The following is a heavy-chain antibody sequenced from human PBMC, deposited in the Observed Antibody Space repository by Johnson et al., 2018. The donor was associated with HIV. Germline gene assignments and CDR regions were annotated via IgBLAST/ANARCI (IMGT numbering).Heavy chain of an antibody. CDR1: GFTFSSYG. D-gene: IGHD6-13*01. CDR3: ARDKGSWFDDAFDI. V-gene: IGHV3-30*19. J-gene: IGHJ3*02. CDR2: IWYDGSNK. Sequence: QVQLVESGGGVVQPGRSLRLSCAASGFTFSSYGMHWVRQAPGKGLEWVAVIWYDGSNKYYADSGQGRFTISRDNSKNTLYLQMNSLKVEDTAVYYCARDKGSWFDDAFDIWGQGTMVTVSS.